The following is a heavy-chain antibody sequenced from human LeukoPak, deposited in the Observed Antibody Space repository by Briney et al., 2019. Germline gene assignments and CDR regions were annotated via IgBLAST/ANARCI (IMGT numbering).Heavy chain of an antibody. V-gene: IGHV3-21*01. D-gene: IGHD2-2*01. CDR2: ISSSSSYI. Sequence: GGSLRLSCAASGFTFSSYSMNWVSQAPGKGLEWVSSISSSSSYIYYADSVKGRFTISRDNAKNSLYLQMNSLRAEDTAVYYCARDVPAALYYYYYMDVWGKGTTVTVSS. CDR1: GFTFSSYS. J-gene: IGHJ6*03. CDR3: ARDVPAALYYYYYMDV.